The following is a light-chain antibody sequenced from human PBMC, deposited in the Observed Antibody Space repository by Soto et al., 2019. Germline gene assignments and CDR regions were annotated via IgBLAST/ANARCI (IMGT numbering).Light chain of an antibody. Sequence: EIVLTQSPGTLSLSPGERATLSCRASQSVSSDYIAWYQQKPGQTPRLLIYGASTRATGIADRFSGSGSGTDFSLTISRLEPEDFAEYYCHQYGSTFLTFGGGTKVEIK. CDR1: QSVSSDY. J-gene: IGKJ4*01. CDR3: HQYGSTFLT. CDR2: GAS. V-gene: IGKV3-20*01.